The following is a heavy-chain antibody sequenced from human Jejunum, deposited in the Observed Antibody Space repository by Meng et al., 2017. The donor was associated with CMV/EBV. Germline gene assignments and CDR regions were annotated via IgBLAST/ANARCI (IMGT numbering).Heavy chain of an antibody. CDR3: ATEPSNHLFFDY. V-gene: IGHV1-46*04. J-gene: IGHJ4*02. CDR1: GDTVTNSF. CDR2: MRPSPNYA. Sequence: KASGDTVTNSFFHWVRQAAGQGVGWMEIMRPSPNYAAYEQSLQGRVTMTRDTSTSTVYMQLSSLGSEDTAVYYCATEPSNHLFFDYWGQGTLVTVSS. D-gene: IGHD1-14*01.